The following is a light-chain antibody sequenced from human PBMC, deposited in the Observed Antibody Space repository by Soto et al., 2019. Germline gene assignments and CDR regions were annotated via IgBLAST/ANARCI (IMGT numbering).Light chain of an antibody. CDR1: SSDVGGYDY. CDR3: SSYAGTNNLL. CDR2: DVN. V-gene: IGLV2-8*01. J-gene: IGLJ2*01. Sequence: QSVLTQPPSASGSPGQSVTISCTGTSSDVGGYDYVSWYQHHPGKAPKLMIYDVNKRPSGVPDRFSGSKSGNTASLTVSGLQAEDEANYYCSSYAGTNNLLFGGGTKLTVL.